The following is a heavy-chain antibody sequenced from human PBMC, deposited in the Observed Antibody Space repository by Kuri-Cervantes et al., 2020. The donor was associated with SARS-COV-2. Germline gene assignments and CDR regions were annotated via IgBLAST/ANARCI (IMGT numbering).Heavy chain of an antibody. CDR1: GFTFSNYV. Sequence: GESLKISCVASGFTFSNYVIHWVRQAPGKGLEWVAVIWYDGEKEYYAGSVKGRFTIPRDNSKNTVSLHMNSLRAEDTAMYCCARGAANYYYMDVWGKGTTVTVSS. CDR3: ARGAANYYYMDV. CDR2: IWYDGEKE. D-gene: IGHD3-16*01. J-gene: IGHJ6*03. V-gene: IGHV3-33*08.